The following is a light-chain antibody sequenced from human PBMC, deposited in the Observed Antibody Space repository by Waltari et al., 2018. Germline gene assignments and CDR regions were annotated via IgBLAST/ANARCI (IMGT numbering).Light chain of an antibody. J-gene: IGKJ2*01. CDR2: FAS. Sequence: EIVLTQSPDFQSVTPTEKVIITCRASQSIGINLHWYQQRPDQSPKLLIKFASQSIAGVPSWFSCSGSGTEFALTIDGLEAEDAAAYYCHQSSALPYTFGQGTKLEIK. CDR1: QSIGIN. V-gene: IGKV6D-21*02. CDR3: HQSSALPYT.